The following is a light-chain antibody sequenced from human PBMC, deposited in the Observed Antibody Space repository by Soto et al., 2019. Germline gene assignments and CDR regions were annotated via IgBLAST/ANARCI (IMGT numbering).Light chain of an antibody. CDR3: QYYGNSPLFT. V-gene: IGKV3-20*01. CDR2: RAF. J-gene: IGKJ3*01. CDR1: QSVNSDS. Sequence: EIVLTQSQGTLSLSPGDRAALSCRASQSVNSDSLAWYQQKPGQGPRLLMYRAFSRATGIPDRFSGSGSGTEFTLTISRLEPEDFTVYYYQYYGNSPLFTFGPGTKVDIK.